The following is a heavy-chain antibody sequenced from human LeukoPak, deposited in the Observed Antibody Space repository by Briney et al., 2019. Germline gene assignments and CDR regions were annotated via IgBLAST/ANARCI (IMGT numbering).Heavy chain of an antibody. Sequence: ASVKVSCKASGYIFTSYDINWVRQATGQGLEWMGRIIPILGIANYAQKFQGRVTITADKSTSTAYMELSSLRSEDTAVYYCAKSSGWYAVTTWGQGTLVTVTS. CDR2: IIPILGIA. CDR3: AKSSGWYAVTT. D-gene: IGHD6-19*01. V-gene: IGHV1-69*04. CDR1: GYIFTSYD. J-gene: IGHJ5*02.